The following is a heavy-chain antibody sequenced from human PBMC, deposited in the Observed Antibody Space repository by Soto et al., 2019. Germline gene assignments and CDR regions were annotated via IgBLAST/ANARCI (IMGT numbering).Heavy chain of an antibody. V-gene: IGHV3-7*01. J-gene: IGHJ6*02. CDR3: ARDLGRTAAGYYYYYAMDV. D-gene: IGHD2-2*01. CDR2: IKEDGSEK. Sequence: WSLRLSCAASVFTFSNYWMNWVRQAPGDGLEWVANIKEDGSEKYFVDSVKGRFTISRDNDKNSLYLQMNSLRAEDTAVYYCARDLGRTAAGYYYYYAMDVWGQGTTVT. CDR1: VFTFSNYW.